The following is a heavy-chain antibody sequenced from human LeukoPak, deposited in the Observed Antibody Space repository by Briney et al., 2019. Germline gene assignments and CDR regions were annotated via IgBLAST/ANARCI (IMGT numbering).Heavy chain of an antibody. V-gene: IGHV3-7*01. J-gene: IGHJ4*02. Sequence: GGALDLSCAASGFTCSNYWMRGGRQAPGKGREGVANIKEDGSEKYYEDSVKGRFTISRDNARNSLYLQMNSLRAEDTAVYYCASGRQLGYWGQGTLVTVSS. CDR1: GFTCSNYW. CDR2: IKEDGSEK. CDR3: ASGRQLGY. D-gene: IGHD6-13*01.